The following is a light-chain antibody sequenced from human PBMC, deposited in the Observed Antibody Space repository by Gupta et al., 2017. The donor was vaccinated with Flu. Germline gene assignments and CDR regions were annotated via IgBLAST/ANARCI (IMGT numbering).Light chain of an antibody. V-gene: IGKV3-11*01. J-gene: IGKJ4*01. CDR1: QGVSSY. Sequence: PATLSVSPGERATLSCRASQGVSSYLAWYQQKPGQAPRLLIYDASTMAASIPARFSGSGSGTDFTLTISSLEPEDFAVYYCQQRSNWPPAFGGGTKVEIK. CDR2: DAS. CDR3: QQRSNWPPA.